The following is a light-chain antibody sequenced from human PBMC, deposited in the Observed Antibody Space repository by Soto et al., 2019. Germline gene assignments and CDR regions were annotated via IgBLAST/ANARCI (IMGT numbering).Light chain of an antibody. CDR2: GAS. CDR3: HQATSGLRT. V-gene: IGKV3-15*01. CDR1: QNVATN. Sequence: IVMTQSPVTLSMSPGDRATLSCRASQNVATNVAWYQQKPGQAPRLFIYGASIRATGVPARFSGSGSGTEFTLTIDSLQSGDFAVFYCHQATSGLRTFGRGTRVEV. J-gene: IGKJ1*01.